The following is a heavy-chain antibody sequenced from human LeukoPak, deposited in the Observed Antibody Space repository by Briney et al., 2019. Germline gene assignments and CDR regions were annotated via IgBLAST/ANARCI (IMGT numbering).Heavy chain of an antibody. D-gene: IGHD2-2*01. J-gene: IGHJ6*02. CDR3: ARGNCSSTSPMGCYYYGMDV. CDR2: IYYSGST. V-gene: IGHV4-59*01. Sequence: PSETLSLTCTVSGGSISSYYWSWIRQPPGKGLEWIVYIYYSGSTNYNPSLKSRVTISVDTSKNQFSLKLSSVTAADTAVYYCARGNCSSTSPMGCYYYGMDVWGQGTTVTVSS. CDR1: GGSISSYY.